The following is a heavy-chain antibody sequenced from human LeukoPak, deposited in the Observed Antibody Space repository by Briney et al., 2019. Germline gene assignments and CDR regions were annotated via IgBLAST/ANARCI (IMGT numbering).Heavy chain of an antibody. Sequence: ASVTISCKASGYTFTINHIHWVRQAPGQGLEWMGVINPSGDSTTYAQNFQGRVTMTRDTSTSTVYMELRSLRSEDTAIYYCAKLATSDTGETYWGQGTLVTVSS. D-gene: IGHD3-16*01. CDR3: AKLATSDTGETY. J-gene: IGHJ4*02. CDR1: GYTFTINH. V-gene: IGHV1-46*01. CDR2: INPSGDST.